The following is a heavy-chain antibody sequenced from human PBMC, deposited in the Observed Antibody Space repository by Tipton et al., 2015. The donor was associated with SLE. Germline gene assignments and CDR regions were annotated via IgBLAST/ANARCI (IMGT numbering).Heavy chain of an antibody. D-gene: IGHD3-10*01. CDR3: ARGSRGVGFDV. CDR2: IYYSGTT. J-gene: IGHJ6*02. CDR1: GGSISHFY. V-gene: IGHV4-59*01. Sequence: LRLSCSVSGGSISHFYWSWIRQPPGKGLEWIAYIYYSGTTNYNPSLKSQVSISVDTSKNHFSLNLYSVTAADTAVYYCARGSRGVGFDVWGHGTTVIVSS.